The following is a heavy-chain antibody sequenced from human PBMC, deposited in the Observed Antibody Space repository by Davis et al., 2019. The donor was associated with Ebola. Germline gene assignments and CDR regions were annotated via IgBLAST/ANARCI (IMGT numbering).Heavy chain of an antibody. CDR2: ISSTSSYI. CDR1: GFTFITHT. Sequence: GESLKISCAASGFTFITHTMHWVRQAPGKGLEWVSCISSTSSYIYYADSVTGRFTISRDNAKNSLYLQMNSLSAEDTAVYYCVRDARLGDDAFDVWGQGTLVTVSS. V-gene: IGHV3-21*01. D-gene: IGHD3-16*01. J-gene: IGHJ3*01. CDR3: VRDARLGDDAFDV.